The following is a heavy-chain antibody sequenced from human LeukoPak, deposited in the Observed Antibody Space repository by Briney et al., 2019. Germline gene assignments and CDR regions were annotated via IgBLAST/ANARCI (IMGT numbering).Heavy chain of an antibody. J-gene: IGHJ4*02. CDR1: GGSISSGGYY. D-gene: IGHD2-2*01. Sequence: SSQTLSLTCTVSGGSISSGGYYWRWIRQHPGKGLEWIVYIYYSGSTYYNPSLQSRLTISVDTSKNQFSLKLSSVPAADTAVYYCARVPPTGAMGFDYWGQGTLVTVSS. CDR2: IYYSGST. V-gene: IGHV4-31*03. CDR3: ARVPPTGAMGFDY.